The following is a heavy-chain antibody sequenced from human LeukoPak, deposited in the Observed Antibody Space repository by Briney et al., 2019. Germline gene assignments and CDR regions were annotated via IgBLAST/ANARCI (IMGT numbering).Heavy chain of an antibody. J-gene: IGHJ4*02. D-gene: IGHD6-19*01. CDR2: IIPIFGTA. CDR3: ARGPNPYSSEHDY. Sequence: SVKVSCKASGGTFSSYAISWVRPAPGQGLEWMGGIIPIFGTANYAQKFRGRVTITADESTSTAYMELSSLRSEDTAAYYCARGPNPYSSEHDYWGQGTLVTVSS. CDR1: GGTFSSYA. V-gene: IGHV1-69*13.